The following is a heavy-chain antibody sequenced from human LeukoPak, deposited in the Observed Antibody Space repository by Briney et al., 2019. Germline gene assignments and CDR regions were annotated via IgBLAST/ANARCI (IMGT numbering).Heavy chain of an antibody. D-gene: IGHD1-26*01. Sequence: GRSLRLSCAASGFTFDDYAMHWVRQAPGKGLEWVSGISWNSGSIGYADSVKGRFTISRDNAKNSLYLQMNSLRAEDTAVYYCARDLAGGSYYVGMDYWGQGTLVTVSS. J-gene: IGHJ4*02. CDR1: GFTFDDYA. CDR2: ISWNSGSI. V-gene: IGHV3-9*01. CDR3: ARDLAGGSYYVGMDY.